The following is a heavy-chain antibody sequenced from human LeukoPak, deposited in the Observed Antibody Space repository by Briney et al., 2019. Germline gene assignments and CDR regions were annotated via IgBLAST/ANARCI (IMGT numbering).Heavy chain of an antibody. D-gene: IGHD2-2*01. CDR2: INHSGST. Sequence: PSETLSLTCAVYGGSFSGYYWSWIRQPPGKGLEWIGEINHSGSTNYNPSLKSRVTISVDTSKNQFSLKLSSVTAADTAVYYCARIGLSGGIVVVPAAMSFDPWGQGTLVTVSS. CDR1: GGSFSGYY. V-gene: IGHV4-34*01. CDR3: ARIGLSGGIVVVPAAMSFDP. J-gene: IGHJ5*02.